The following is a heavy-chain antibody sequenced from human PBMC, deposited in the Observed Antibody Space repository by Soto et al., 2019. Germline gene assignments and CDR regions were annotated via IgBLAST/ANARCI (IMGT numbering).Heavy chain of an antibody. J-gene: IGHJ5*02. V-gene: IGHV3-23*01. CDR3: AKDYSGVWSRGIDL. D-gene: IGHD6-19*01. CDR1: GFTFSNDA. Sequence: GGSLRLSCAATGFTFSNDAMTWVRRAAGKGLEWVSGISDAGERTNYADSVRGRFTVFRDNSKNILYLQMNTLRVEDTAVYYCAKDYSGVWSRGIDLWGQGTLVTVSS. CDR2: ISDAGERT.